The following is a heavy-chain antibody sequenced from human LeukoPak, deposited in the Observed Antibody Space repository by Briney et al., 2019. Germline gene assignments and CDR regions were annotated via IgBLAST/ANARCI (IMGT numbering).Heavy chain of an antibody. CDR3: ASIGGLAARSYYYYMDV. D-gene: IGHD6-6*01. CDR1: GGTFSSYA. V-gene: IGHV1-69*13. J-gene: IGHJ6*03. CDR2: IIPIFGTA. Sequence: SVKVSCKASGGTFSSYAISWVRQAPGQGLEWMGGIIPIFGTAHYAQKFQGRVTITADESTSTAYMELSSLRSEDTAVYYCASIGGLAARSYYYYMDVWGKGTTVTVSS.